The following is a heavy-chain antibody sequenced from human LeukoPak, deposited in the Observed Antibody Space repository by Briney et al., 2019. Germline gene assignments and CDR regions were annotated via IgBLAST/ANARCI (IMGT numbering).Heavy chain of an antibody. V-gene: IGHV4-61*02. CDR2: SSSSGSN. CDR3: ARQARPHIVVVTATFNWFDP. J-gene: IGHJ5*02. D-gene: IGHD2-21*02. Sequence: PSETLSLTCTVSGDSISSGDYYWSWVRLPAGKGLEWIMRSSSSGSNNSTPSLQSRVTISVDTSKKQFSLKLSSVTAAETAVYYCARQARPHIVVVTATFNWFDPWGQGTLVTVSS. CDR1: GDSISSGDYY.